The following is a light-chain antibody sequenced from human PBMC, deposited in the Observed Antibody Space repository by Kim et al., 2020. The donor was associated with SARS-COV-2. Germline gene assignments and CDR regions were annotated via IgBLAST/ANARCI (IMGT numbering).Light chain of an antibody. J-gene: IGLJ3*02. CDR2: EDN. V-gene: IGLV6-57*03. CDR1: SGSIASNY. Sequence: KKVTISCTRSSGSIASNYVQWYQQRPGSAPTTVIYEDNQRPSGVPDRFSGSIDSSSNSASLTISGLKTEDEADYYCQSYDSSNFWVFGGGTQLTVL. CDR3: QSYDSSNFWV.